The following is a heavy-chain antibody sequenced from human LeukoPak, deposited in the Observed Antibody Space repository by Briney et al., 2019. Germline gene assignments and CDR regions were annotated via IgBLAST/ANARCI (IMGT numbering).Heavy chain of an antibody. Sequence: ASVTVSCKASGYTFTSYDINWVRQATGQGLEWMGWMNPKSGNTGYAQKFQGRATMTRNTSISTAYMELSSLRSEDTAVYYCARVGSSTSWFDPWGQGTLVTVSS. CDR3: ARVGSSTSWFDP. D-gene: IGHD2-2*01. V-gene: IGHV1-8*01. CDR2: MNPKSGNT. CDR1: GYTFTSYD. J-gene: IGHJ5*02.